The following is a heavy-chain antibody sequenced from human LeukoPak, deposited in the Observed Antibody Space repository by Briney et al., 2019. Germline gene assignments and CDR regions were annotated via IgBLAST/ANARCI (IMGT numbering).Heavy chain of an antibody. Sequence: PGGSLRLSCAASGFTFSSYAMHWVRQAPGKGLECVAVIWYDGSNKYYADSVKGRFTISRDNSKNTLYLQMNSLRAEDTAVYSCARASGPFDYWGQGTLVTASS. J-gene: IGHJ4*02. V-gene: IGHV3-33*01. CDR1: GFTFSSYA. D-gene: IGHD3-10*01. CDR3: ARASGPFDY. CDR2: IWYDGSNK.